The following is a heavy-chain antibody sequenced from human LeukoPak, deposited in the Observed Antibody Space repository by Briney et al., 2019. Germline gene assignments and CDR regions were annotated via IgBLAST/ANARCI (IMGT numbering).Heavy chain of an antibody. V-gene: IGHV7-4-1*02. D-gene: IGHD2-2*01. CDR1: GYTFTDYL. J-gene: IGHJ4*02. Sequence: ASVKVSCKASGYTFTDYLINWVRQAPGQGLEWMGWINTNTGNPTYAQGFTGRFVFSLDTSVSTAYLQISSLKAEDTAVYYCARQGPGYCGSTSCYGVAYWGQGTLVTVSS. CDR3: ARQGPGYCGSTSCYGVAY. CDR2: INTNTGNP.